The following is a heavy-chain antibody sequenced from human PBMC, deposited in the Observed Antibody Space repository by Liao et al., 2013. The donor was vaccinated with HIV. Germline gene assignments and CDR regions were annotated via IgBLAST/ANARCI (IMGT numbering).Heavy chain of an antibody. D-gene: IGHD1-26*01. CDR3: ARSLAGSYGGSAGFWYI. V-gene: IGHV4-59*11. Sequence: QVQLQESGPGLVKPSETLSLTCTVSGGSISGHYWTWIRQSPGKGLEWIGYIYYSGSTNYNPALQSRVTMSLDTSKNQFSLNLSSVTAADSAVYYCARSLAGSYGGSAGFWYIWGRRDEWSPSSS. CDR1: GGSISGHY. J-gene: IGHJ3*02. CDR2: IYYSGST.